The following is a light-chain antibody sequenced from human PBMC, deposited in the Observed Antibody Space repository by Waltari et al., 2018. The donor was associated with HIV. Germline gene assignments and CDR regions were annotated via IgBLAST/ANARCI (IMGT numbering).Light chain of an antibody. J-gene: IGKJ2*01. CDR2: AAS. CDR1: QSISSY. V-gene: IGKV1-39*01. Sequence: DIQMTQSPSPLSASVGERVTITCRASQSISSYLNWYQQKPGKAPKLLVFAASDLQSGVPSRFSGSGSGTDFTLTISSLQPEDFATYYCQQSYNSRYTFGLGTKLEIK. CDR3: QQSYNSRYT.